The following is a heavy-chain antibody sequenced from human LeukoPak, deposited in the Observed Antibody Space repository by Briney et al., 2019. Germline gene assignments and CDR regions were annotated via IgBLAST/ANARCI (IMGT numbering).Heavy chain of an antibody. D-gene: IGHD1-14*01. J-gene: IGHJ4*02. CDR2: IIPSGGDS. CDR1: GYTFTSYY. V-gene: IGHV1-46*01. Sequence: GASVKVSCKASGYTFTSYYIHWVRQAPGQGLEWMGIIIPSGGDSSHAQKFQGRVTMTRDTSSTTIYMGVRSLKSDDTAVYYCARDMTGGIWARATSFDHWGQGTLVTVSS. CDR3: ARDMTGGIWARATSFDH.